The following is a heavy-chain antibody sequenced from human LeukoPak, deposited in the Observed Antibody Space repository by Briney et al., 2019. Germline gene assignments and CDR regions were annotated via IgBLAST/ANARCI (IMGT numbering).Heavy chain of an antibody. V-gene: IGHV5-51*01. CDR1: GYSFTSYW. J-gene: IGHJ3*02. CDR2: IYPGDSDT. Sequence: GESLKISCKGSGYSFTSYWIGWVRHMPGKGLEWMGIIYPGDSDTRYSPSFQGQVTISADKSISTAYLQWSSLKASDTAMYYCARPYCGGDCYPDAFDIWGQGTMVTVSS. CDR3: ARPYCGGDCYPDAFDI. D-gene: IGHD2-21*01.